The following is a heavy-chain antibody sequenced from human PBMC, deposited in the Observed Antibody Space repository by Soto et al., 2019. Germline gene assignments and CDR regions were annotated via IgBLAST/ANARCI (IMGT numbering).Heavy chain of an antibody. J-gene: IGHJ3*02. D-gene: IGHD6-13*01. CDR1: GYSISTYY. CDR2: IYYTGRA. Sequence: SETLSLTCTISGYSISTYYWTCFRQPPGKGLEWIGYIYYTGRANYNPPLKSRVTMSVDTSKNQFSLKLKSVTAADTVLYYCARARSSSWLDAFDIWGRGTMVTVSS. CDR3: ARARSSSWLDAFDI. V-gene: IGHV4-59*01.